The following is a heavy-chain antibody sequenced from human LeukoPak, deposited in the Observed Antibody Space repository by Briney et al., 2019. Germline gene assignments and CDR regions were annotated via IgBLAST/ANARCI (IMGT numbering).Heavy chain of an antibody. D-gene: IGHD1-26*01. V-gene: IGHV4-59*01. CDR3: ARVASGIVGAKRAFDI. Sequence: SEILSLTCTVSGGSISSYYWSWIRQPPGKGLEWIGYIYYSGSTNYNPSLKSRVTISVGTSKNQFSLKLSSVTAADTAVYYCARVASGIVGAKRAFDIWGQGTMVTVSS. J-gene: IGHJ3*02. CDR1: GGSISSYY. CDR2: IYYSGST.